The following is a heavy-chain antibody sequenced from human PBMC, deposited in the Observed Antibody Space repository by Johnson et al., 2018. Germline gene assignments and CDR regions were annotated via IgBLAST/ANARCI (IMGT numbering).Heavy chain of an antibody. CDR1: GFSFGDYA. J-gene: IGHJ4*02. D-gene: IGHD3-3*01. CDR2: IRSKAYGGTT. V-gene: IGHV3-49*03. Sequence: VQLVESGGGLVQPGRSLRLSCTASGFSFGDYAMSWFRQAPEKGLEWVGFIRSKAYGGTTQNAASVKGRFTISRDDSKNIAYLQMNSLKTEDTAVYYCSRGVLYHDFWSGYEDWGQGTLVTVSS. CDR3: SRGVLYHDFWSGYED.